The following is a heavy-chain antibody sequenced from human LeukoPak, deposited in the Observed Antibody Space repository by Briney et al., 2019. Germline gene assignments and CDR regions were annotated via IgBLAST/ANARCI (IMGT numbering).Heavy chain of an antibody. CDR1: GGSISSSSYY. J-gene: IGHJ6*02. CDR3: ARQFSGSDFWSGYYPNQYYYYYYGMDV. V-gene: IGHV4-39*01. Sequence: SETLSLTCTVSGGSISSSSYYWGWIRQPPGKGLEWIGSIYYSGSTYYNPSLKSRVTISVDTSKNQFSLKLSSVTAADTAVYYCARQFSGSDFWSGYYPNQYYYYYYGMDVWGQGTTVTVSS. CDR2: IYYSGST. D-gene: IGHD3-3*01.